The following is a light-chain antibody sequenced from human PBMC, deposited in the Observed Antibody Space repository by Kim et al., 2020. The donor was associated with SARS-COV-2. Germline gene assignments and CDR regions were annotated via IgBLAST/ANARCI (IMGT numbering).Light chain of an antibody. J-gene: IGKJ2*03. V-gene: IGKV1-33*01. CDR1: QDITTY. Sequence: DIQMTQSPSSLSASVGNRVTITCQASQDITTYLNWYQQKPGKAPKLLIYGISNLQRGVPSRFSGSGSGTDFTLTISSLQPEDFAIYFCQQYYILPYSFGQETKLEI. CDR3: QQYYILPYS. CDR2: GIS.